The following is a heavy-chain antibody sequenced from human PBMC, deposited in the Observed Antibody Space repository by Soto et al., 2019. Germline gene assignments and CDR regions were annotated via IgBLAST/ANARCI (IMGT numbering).Heavy chain of an antibody. CDR2: IYYSGST. CDR3: ARGPYERAFQLDY. J-gene: IGHJ4*01. CDR1: GGSVSSGSYY. D-gene: IGHD2-8*01. V-gene: IGHV4-61*01. Sequence: SETLSLTCTVSGGSVSSGSYYWSWIRQPPGKGLEWIGYIYYSGSTNYNPSLKSRVTISVDTSKNQFSLKLSSVTAADTAAYYCARGPYERAFQLDYSAQGTLDTVSS.